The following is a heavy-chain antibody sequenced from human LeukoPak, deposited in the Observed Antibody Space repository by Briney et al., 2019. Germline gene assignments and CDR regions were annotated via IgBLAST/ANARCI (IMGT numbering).Heavy chain of an antibody. V-gene: IGHV4-4*07. D-gene: IGHD3-10*01. CDR2: VMSGSS. J-gene: IGHJ3*01. CDR3: ARTYYDTSGTYRDVFDV. Sequence: KPSETLSLTCSVSGGSINGYYWSWIRQPAGKGLEWIGRVMSGSSNYNPSLESRVSMSVDTSKNQVSLNLSSVTAADTARYFCARTYYDTSGTYRDVFDVWGQGTMVTVSS. CDR1: GGSINGYY.